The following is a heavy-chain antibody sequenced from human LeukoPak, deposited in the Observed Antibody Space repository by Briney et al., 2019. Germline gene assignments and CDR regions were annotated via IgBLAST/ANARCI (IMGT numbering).Heavy chain of an antibody. CDR3: AKDRYYYDSSGYYYHAEYFQH. CDR1: GFTFSSYA. J-gene: IGHJ1*01. Sequence: GGSLRLSCAASGFTFSSYAMSWVRQAPGKGLEWVSAISGSGGSTYYADSVKGRFTISRDNSKNTLYLQMYSLRAEDTAVYYCAKDRYYYDSSGYYYHAEYFQHWGQGTLVTVSS. D-gene: IGHD3-22*01. V-gene: IGHV3-23*01. CDR2: ISGSGGST.